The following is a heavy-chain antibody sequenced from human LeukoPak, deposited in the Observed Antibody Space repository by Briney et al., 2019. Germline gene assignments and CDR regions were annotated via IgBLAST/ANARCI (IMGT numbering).Heavy chain of an antibody. J-gene: IGHJ4*02. CDR1: GFTFNSYN. CDR2: IKQDGSEK. V-gene: IGHV3-7*01. Sequence: PGGSLRLSCAASGFTFNSYNMNWVRQAPGKGLEWVANIKQDGSEKSYVDSVKGRFTISRDNAKNSLYLQMNSLRAEDTAIYYCARGCKGYFDILTGYYKDYYFDYWGQGTLVTVSS. D-gene: IGHD3-9*01. CDR3: ARGCKGYFDILTGYYKDYYFDY.